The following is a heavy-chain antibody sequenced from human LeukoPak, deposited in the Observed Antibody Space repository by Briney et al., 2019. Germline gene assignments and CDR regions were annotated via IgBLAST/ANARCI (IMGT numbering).Heavy chain of an antibody. V-gene: IGHV3-30*02. J-gene: IGHJ4*02. Sequence: GGSLRLSCAASGFTFSSYGMHWVRQAPGKGLEWVSFIRYDGSDKYYADSVRGRFTISRDNSKNTLYLQMNSLRAEDTAVYYCARGLRYFDWSYTSPGDYWGQGTLVTVSS. CDR1: GFTFSSYG. CDR2: IRYDGSDK. D-gene: IGHD3-9*01. CDR3: ARGLRYFDWSYTSPGDY.